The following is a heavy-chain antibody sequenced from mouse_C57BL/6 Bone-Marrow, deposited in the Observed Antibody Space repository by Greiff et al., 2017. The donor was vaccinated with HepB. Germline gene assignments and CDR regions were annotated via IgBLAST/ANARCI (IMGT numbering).Heavy chain of an antibody. CDR3: ARGMGNSRYAMDY. J-gene: IGHJ4*01. D-gene: IGHD2-1*01. CDR2: ISYSGST. V-gene: IGHV3-8*01. CDR1: GYSITSDY. Sequence: VQLKESGPGLAKPSQTLSLTCSVTGYSITSDYWNWIRKFPGNKLEYMGYISYSGSTYYNPSLKSRISITRDTSKNQYYRQLNSVTTEDTATYYCARGMGNSRYAMDYWGQGTSVTVSS.